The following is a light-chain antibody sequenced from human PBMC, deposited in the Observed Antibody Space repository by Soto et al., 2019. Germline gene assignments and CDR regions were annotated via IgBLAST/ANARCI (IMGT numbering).Light chain of an antibody. Sequence: EVVLTQPPVTLSLSPGERATLSGRARQSFRGLLAWYQQKPAQAPRLXIYDAYNRATGIPPRFSGSGSGTDFTLTISSLEPEDSAVYYCQQRHMWPITFGQGTRLEI. CDR1: QSFRGL. J-gene: IGKJ5*01. CDR2: DAY. CDR3: QQRHMWPIT. V-gene: IGKV3-11*01.